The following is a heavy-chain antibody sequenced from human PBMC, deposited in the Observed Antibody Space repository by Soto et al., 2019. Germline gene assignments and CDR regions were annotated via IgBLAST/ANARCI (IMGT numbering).Heavy chain of an antibody. Sequence: PPETLSLTFHVPAGSTSRYYWRCIRQPTGKGLEWIGYIYYSGSTNYDPSLKSRVTISVDTSKNQFSLKLSSVTAADTAVYYCARDQVTMFGVVPTGWFDPWGQGTLVTVS. CDR2: IYYSGST. CDR3: ARDQVTMFGVVPTGWFDP. D-gene: IGHD3-3*01. J-gene: IGHJ5*02. V-gene: IGHV4-59*01. CDR1: AGSTSRYY.